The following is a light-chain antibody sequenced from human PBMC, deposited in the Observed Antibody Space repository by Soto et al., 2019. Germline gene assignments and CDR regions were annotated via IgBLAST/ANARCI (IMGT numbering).Light chain of an antibody. CDR2: DAS. J-gene: IGKJ4*01. CDR1: QDIKSY. Sequence: DIQMTQSPSSLSASVGDRVTITCQASQDIKSYLNWYQQKSGKAPKLLIYDASDLETGVPSRFSGSGSGTDFTFTINSLQPEDIETYYCQQYDNLPLTFGGGTKVDIK. CDR3: QQYDNLPLT. V-gene: IGKV1-33*01.